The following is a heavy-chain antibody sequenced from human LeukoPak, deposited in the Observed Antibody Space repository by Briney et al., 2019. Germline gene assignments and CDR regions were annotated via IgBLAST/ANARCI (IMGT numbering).Heavy chain of an antibody. D-gene: IGHD3-3*01. CDR1: GFTFRSYA. CDR3: AAQTYDFWSEGYYFDY. J-gene: IGHJ4*02. CDR2: ISGSGGST. V-gene: IGHV3-23*01. Sequence: GGSLRLSCAPSGFTFRSYALSWVRQAPGKGLEWASAISGSGGSTYYADSVKGRFTISRDNSKNTLYLQMNSLRAEDTAVYYCAAQTYDFWSEGYYFDYWGQGTLVTVSS.